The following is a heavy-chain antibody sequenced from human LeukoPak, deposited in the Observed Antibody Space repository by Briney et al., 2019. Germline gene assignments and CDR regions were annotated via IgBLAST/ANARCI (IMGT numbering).Heavy chain of an antibody. CDR1: GGSISSYY. CDR2: IYYSGST. CDR3: ATIFGVVMR. Sequence: SETLSLTCTVSGGSISSYYWSWIRQPPGKGLEWIGYIYYSGSTNYNPSLKSRVTISVDTSKNQFSLKLSSVTAADTAVYYCATIFGVVMRWGQGTLVTVSS. V-gene: IGHV4-59*08. D-gene: IGHD3-3*01. J-gene: IGHJ4*02.